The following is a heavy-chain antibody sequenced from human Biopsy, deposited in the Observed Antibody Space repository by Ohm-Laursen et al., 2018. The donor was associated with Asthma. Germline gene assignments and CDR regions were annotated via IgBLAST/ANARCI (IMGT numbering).Heavy chain of an antibody. Sequence: SVTLSFTCTVSNGSIRSNFYYWGWIRQPPGKGLEWVGSIHKNGIGYYKSSLKSRLTISGDTSKNQLSLKVTSVSAADTAVYYCARQKLAAAEGPFDLWGQGTMVTVSS. CDR3: ARQKLAAAEGPFDL. D-gene: IGHD6-13*01. CDR1: NGSIRSNFYY. J-gene: IGHJ3*01. V-gene: IGHV4-39*01. CDR2: IHKNGIG.